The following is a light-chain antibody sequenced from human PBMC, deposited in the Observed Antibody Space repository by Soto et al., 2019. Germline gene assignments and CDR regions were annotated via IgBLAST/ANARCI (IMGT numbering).Light chain of an antibody. V-gene: IGKV3-20*01. CDR2: DAS. J-gene: IGKJ1*01. CDR3: QQYGISPPWT. Sequence: EIVLTQSPGTLSLSPGERATLSCRSSKSDSSTYLAWYQQKPGQAPRLLIYDASSRATGIPDRFSGSGSGTDFTLTISRREPEDFAVYYCQQYGISPPWTFGQGTKVEIK. CDR1: KSDSSTY.